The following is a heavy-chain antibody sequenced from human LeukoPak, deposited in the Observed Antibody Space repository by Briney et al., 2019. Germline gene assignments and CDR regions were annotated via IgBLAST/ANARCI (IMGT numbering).Heavy chain of an antibody. CDR2: ISYDGSNK. CDR1: GFTFSSYA. CDR3: AKGIVPVEQLVPPSVDYYYYYGMDV. V-gene: IGHV3-30-3*01. Sequence: QPGGSLRLSCAASGFTFSSYAMHWVRQAPGKGLEWVAVISYDGSNKYYADSVKGRFTISRDNSKNTLYLQMNSLRAEDTAVYYCAKGIVPVEQLVPPSVDYYYYYGMDVWGQGTTVTVSS. J-gene: IGHJ6*02. D-gene: IGHD6-6*01.